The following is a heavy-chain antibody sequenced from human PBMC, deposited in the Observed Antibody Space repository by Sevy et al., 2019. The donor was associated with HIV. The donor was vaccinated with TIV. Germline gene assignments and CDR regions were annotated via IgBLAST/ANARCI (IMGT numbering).Heavy chain of an antibody. CDR2: IKQDGREK. D-gene: IGHD3-3*01. V-gene: IGHV3-7*03. CDR1: GFTFSSYW. J-gene: IGHJ6*02. CDR3: ARDRYYDFWSGYYDYYYGMDV. Sequence: GGSLRLSCAASGFTFSSYWMSWVRQAPGKGLEWVANIKQDGREKYYVDSVKGRFTISRDNAKNSLYLQMNSLRAEDTAVYYCARDRYYDFWSGYYDYYYGMDVWGQGTTVTVSS.